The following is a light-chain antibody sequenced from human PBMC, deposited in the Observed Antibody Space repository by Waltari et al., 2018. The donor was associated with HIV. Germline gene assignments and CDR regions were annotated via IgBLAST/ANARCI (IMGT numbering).Light chain of an antibody. CDR2: NGN. CDR1: SLRTYY. V-gene: IGLV3-19*01. CDR3: GSRDRTGSSYV. Sequence: SSDLTQDPAVSVALGQTVRITCKGDSLRTYYAAWYRQKPGQAPILVIFNGNIRPSGFPDRFSGSASGNTASLTITGALAEDEADYYCGSRDRTGSSYVFGPGTEVTV. J-gene: IGLJ1*01.